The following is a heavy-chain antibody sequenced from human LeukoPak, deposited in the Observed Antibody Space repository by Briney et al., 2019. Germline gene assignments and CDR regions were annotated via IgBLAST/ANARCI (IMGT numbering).Heavy chain of an antibody. D-gene: IGHD3-22*01. J-gene: IGHJ5*02. CDR1: GFTFSNYW. Sequence: GGSLRLSCAASGFTFSNYWMSWVRQAPGKGLEWVANIKQDGSDKFYVDSVKGRFTISRDNAKNTLNLQMNSLRAEDTAVYYCARDLGQYYDTSDNWFDPWGQGTLVTVSS. CDR3: ARDLGQYYDTSDNWFDP. CDR2: IKQDGSDK. V-gene: IGHV3-7*01.